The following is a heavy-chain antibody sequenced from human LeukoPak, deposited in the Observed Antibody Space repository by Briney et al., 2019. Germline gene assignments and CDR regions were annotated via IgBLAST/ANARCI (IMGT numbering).Heavy chain of an antibody. D-gene: IGHD2-21*01. CDR2: ISGSGGST. CDR3: AKFLPTHIVVANYYFDY. Sequence: GGSLRLSCAASGFTFSSYAMSWVRQAPGKGLEWVSAISGSGGSTYYADSVKGRFTISRDNSTNTLYLQMNNLRAEDTAVYYCAKFLPTHIVVANYYFDYWGQGTLVTVSS. V-gene: IGHV3-23*01. J-gene: IGHJ4*02. CDR1: GFTFSSYA.